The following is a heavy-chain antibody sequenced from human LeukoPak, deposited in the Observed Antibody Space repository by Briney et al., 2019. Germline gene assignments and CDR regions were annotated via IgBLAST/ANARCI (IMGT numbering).Heavy chain of an antibody. CDR3: ARGPAANSGNYYVGDY. CDR1: GFTFSRSW. V-gene: IGHV3-74*01. J-gene: IGHJ4*02. D-gene: IGHD1-26*01. Sequence: GGSLRLSCAASGFTFSRSWMHWVRQAPGKGLVWVSRINDDGSTTSYADTVKGRFTISRDNAKNPLYLQMNSLRAEDTAVYYCARGPAANSGNYYVGDYWGQGTLVTVSS. CDR2: INDDGSTT.